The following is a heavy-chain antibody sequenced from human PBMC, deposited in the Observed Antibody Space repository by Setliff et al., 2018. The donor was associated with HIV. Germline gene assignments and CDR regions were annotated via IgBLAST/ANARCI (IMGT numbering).Heavy chain of an antibody. CDR2: VVDSGSV. V-gene: IGHV4-34*01. CDR3: ARGRDCDSSNCPLRYYYNYGMDV. Sequence: TLSLTCSIYGGSLTYYYWSWLRQSPGKGLEWIGEVVDSGSVNYNPSLKSRVTISVDPSKKEFSLKLASVTAADTAVYFCARGRDCDSSNCPLRYYYNYGMDVWGQGTTVTVSS. CDR1: GGSLTYYY. J-gene: IGHJ6*02. D-gene: IGHD2-2*01.